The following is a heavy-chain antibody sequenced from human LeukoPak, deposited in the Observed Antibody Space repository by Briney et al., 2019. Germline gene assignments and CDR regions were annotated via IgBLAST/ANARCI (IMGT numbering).Heavy chain of an antibody. J-gene: IGHJ4*02. CDR2: ISGGGTST. CDR1: GFTFSSYA. Sequence: GGSLRLSCAASGFTFSSYAMSCVRQAPGKGLEWVSVISGGGTSTYYADSVKGRFTISRDNSKNTLYLQMNSLRAEDTAVYYCAKERGGHDFDYWGQGTLVTVSS. V-gene: IGHV3-23*01. D-gene: IGHD3-16*01. CDR3: AKERGGHDFDY.